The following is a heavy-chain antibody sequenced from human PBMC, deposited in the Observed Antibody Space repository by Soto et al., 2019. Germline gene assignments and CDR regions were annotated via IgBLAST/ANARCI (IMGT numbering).Heavy chain of an antibody. Sequence: QVQLVQSGAEVKEPGSSVRVSCKASGGSFGNFIMNWVRQTPGQGLEWMGGIVPMLGTPTYAEKFKGRVTISGTGSTRTTYMALKSRRSDYTAIYYCEVHRTYTSSPSHYSGMEVLGLGTTVTVSS. CDR1: GGSFGNFI. J-gene: IGHJ6*02. CDR3: EVHRTYTSSPSHYSGMEV. CDR2: IVPMLGTP. D-gene: IGHD1-1*01. V-gene: IGHV1-69*01.